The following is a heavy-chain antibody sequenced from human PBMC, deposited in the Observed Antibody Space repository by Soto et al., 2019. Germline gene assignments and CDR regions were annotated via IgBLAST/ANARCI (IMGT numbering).Heavy chain of an antibody. D-gene: IGHD3-3*01. J-gene: IGHJ5*02. CDR1: GGAISTYY. CDR3: ARGQRFSDWFDP. Sequence: SETLSLTCTVSGGAISTYYWTWIRQPAGKGLEWIGRIYSSGSTKYNPSLQSRVTMSLDTSNNQFSLRLTSVTAADTAVYYCARGQRFSDWFDPWGQGTLVT. V-gene: IGHV4-4*07. CDR2: IYSSGST.